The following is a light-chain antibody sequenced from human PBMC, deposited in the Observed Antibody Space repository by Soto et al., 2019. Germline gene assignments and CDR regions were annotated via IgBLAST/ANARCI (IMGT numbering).Light chain of an antibody. CDR2: DAS. CDR3: QHFGGTTFT. V-gene: IGKV3-11*01. CDR1: QSVSSY. Sequence: EIVLTQSPATLSLSPGERATLSCRASQSVSSYLAWYQQKPGQAPRLLIYDASNRATGIPARFSGSGSGTDFTLTISSLEPEDFAVYYCQHFGGTTFTFGQGTRLE. J-gene: IGKJ5*01.